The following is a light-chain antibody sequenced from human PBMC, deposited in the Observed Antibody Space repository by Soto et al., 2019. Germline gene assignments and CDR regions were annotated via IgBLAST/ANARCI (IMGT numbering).Light chain of an antibody. V-gene: IGLV2-8*01. Sequence: QPALTQPPPASGAPGESVTISCTGTSSDVGGYNYVSWYQQHPGKAPKLMIYEVSKRPSGVPDRFSGSKSGNTASLTVSGLQAEDEADYYCSSYAGSNNLGVFGTGTKVTVL. CDR2: EVS. CDR1: SSDVGGYNY. CDR3: SSYAGSNNLGV. J-gene: IGLJ1*01.